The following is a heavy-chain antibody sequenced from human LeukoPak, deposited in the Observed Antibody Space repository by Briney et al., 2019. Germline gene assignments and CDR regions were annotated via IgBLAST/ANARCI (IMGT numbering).Heavy chain of an antibody. D-gene: IGHD3-9*01. CDR1: GFTFSNYV. CDR3: AKDSDILSY. V-gene: IGHV3-23*01. J-gene: IGHJ4*02. CDR2: ISGSGGST. Sequence: GGSLRLSCVASGFTFSNYVMSWVRQAAGKGLEWVAAISGSGGSTYYADSVKGRFTISRDSSKNTLYLQMNSLRAEDTAVYYCAKDSDILSYWGQGALVTVSS.